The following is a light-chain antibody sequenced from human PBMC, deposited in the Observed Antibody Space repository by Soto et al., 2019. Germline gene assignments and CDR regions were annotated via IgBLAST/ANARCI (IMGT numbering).Light chain of an antibody. Sequence: QSALTQPASVSGSPGQSITISCTGTSSDVGGYRFVSWYQQHPGKAPKLMIYDVSNRPSGVSNRFSGSKSGNTASLTICGLQAEDEADYYCSSYTSSSTLFGGGTKLTVL. V-gene: IGLV2-14*01. CDR3: SSYTSSSTL. J-gene: IGLJ2*01. CDR2: DVS. CDR1: SSDVGGYRF.